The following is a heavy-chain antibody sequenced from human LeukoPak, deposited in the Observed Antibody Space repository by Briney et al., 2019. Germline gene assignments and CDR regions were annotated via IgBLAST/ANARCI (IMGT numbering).Heavy chain of an antibody. Sequence: ASVKVSCNASGGTFSSYAISWVRQAPGRGLEWMGGIIPIFGTANYAQKFQGRVTITADESTSTAYMELSSLRSEDTAVYYCARVLQPYYYYMDVWGKGTTVTVSS. V-gene: IGHV1-69*13. CDR2: IIPIFGTA. J-gene: IGHJ6*03. D-gene: IGHD4-11*01. CDR3: ARVLQPYYYYMDV. CDR1: GGTFSSYA.